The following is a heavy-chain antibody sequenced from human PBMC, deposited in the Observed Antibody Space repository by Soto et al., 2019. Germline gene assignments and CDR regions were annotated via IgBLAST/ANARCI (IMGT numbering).Heavy chain of an antibody. V-gene: IGHV1-18*04. D-gene: IGHD1-1*01. J-gene: IGHJ4*02. Sequence: ASVKVSCKASGFTFIKYGFTWVRQAPGQGLEWMGWISAYNGDTHYAQKLQGRVTLTTDTSTSTAYMELRSLRSDDTAVYYCASKGTGQPLDYWGQGALVTVSS. CDR3: ASKGTGQPLDY. CDR2: ISAYNGDT. CDR1: GFTFIKYG.